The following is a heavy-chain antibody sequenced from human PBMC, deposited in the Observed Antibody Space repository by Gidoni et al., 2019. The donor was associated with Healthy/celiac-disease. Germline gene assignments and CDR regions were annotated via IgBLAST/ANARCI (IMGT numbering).Heavy chain of an antibody. Sequence: QVQLVESGGGVVQPGRSLGPSCAASGFTFSSYAMHWVRQAPGKGLEWVAVISYDGSNKYYADSVKGRFTISRDNSKNTLYLQMNSLRAEDTAVYYCARAEEPSLDNDYWGQGTLVTVSS. CDR1: GFTFSSYA. CDR2: ISYDGSNK. V-gene: IGHV3-30-3*01. CDR3: ARAEEPSLDNDY. D-gene: IGHD1-1*01. J-gene: IGHJ4*02.